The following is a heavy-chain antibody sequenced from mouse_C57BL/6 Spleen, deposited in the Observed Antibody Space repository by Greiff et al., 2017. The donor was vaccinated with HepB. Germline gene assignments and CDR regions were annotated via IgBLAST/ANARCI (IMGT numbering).Heavy chain of an antibody. D-gene: IGHD2-5*01. CDR3: ARSYYSNYVWFAY. CDR1: GYTFTSYW. V-gene: IGHV1-52*01. J-gene: IGHJ3*01. Sequence: VQLQQPGAELVRPGSSVKLSCKASGYTFTSYWMHWVKQRPIQGLEWIGNIDPSDSETHYNQKFKDKATLTVDKSSSTAYMQLSSLTSEDSAVYYCARSYYSNYVWFAYWGQGTLVTVSA. CDR2: IDPSDSET.